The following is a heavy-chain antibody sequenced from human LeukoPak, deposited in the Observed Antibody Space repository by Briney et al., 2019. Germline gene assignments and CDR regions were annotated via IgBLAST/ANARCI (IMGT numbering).Heavy chain of an antibody. Sequence: ASVKVSCKASGYTYTSYGISWVRQAPGQGLEWMGWISAYNGNTNYAQKLQGRVTMTTDTSTSTAYMELRSLRSDDTAVYYCASSAGYDILTAYLLDYWGQGTLITVSS. D-gene: IGHD3-9*01. CDR1: GYTYTSYG. V-gene: IGHV1-18*01. J-gene: IGHJ4*02. CDR3: ASSAGYDILTAYLLDY. CDR2: ISAYNGNT.